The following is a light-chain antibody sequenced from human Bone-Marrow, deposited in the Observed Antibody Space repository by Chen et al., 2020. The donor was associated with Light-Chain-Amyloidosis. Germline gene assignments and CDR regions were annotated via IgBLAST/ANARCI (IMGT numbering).Light chain of an antibody. CDR2: AAS. J-gene: IGKJ2*01. CDR3: QQSFGSPYT. V-gene: IGKV1-39*01. CDR1: QSIGTY. Sequence: DIQMTQSPSSLTASVGDRVTISCRASQSIGTYLIWYQQKAGKAPKFLIYAASTLHSGVPSRFSGSGSSTDFTLTITSLQPEDFATYYCQQSFGSPYTFGQGTRIEIK.